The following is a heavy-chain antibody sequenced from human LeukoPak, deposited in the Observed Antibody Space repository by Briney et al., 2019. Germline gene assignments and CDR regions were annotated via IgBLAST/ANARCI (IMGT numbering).Heavy chain of an antibody. J-gene: IGHJ5*02. CDR2: ISSSSSYI. D-gene: IGHD3/OR15-3a*01. Sequence: GGSLRLSCAASGFTFSSYSMNWVRQAPGKGLEWVSSISSSSSYIYYADSVKGRFSISRDNAKNSLYLQMNSLRAEDTAVYYCARDGEDWGFPVDPWGQGTLVTVSS. CDR1: GFTFSSYS. CDR3: ARDGEDWGFPVDP. V-gene: IGHV3-21*01.